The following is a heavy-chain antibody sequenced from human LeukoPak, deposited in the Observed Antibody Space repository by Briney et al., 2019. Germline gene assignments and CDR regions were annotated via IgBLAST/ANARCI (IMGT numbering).Heavy chain of an antibody. J-gene: IGHJ4*02. CDR1: DDSLTMYY. CDR2: IYYTGT. V-gene: IGHV4-59*01. Sequence: SETLSLTCSVSDDSLTMYYWTWIRQSPGKGLEWIGYIYYTGTSYNPSLKSRVTISADTSKNQFSLKLISVTAADTAVYYCASRKLGNDYWGQGTLVTVSS. D-gene: IGHD7-27*01. CDR3: ASRKLGNDY.